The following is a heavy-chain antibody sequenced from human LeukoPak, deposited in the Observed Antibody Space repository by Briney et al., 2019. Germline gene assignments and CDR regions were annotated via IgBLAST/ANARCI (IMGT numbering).Heavy chain of an antibody. CDR2: IKEDGSAK. CDR1: GFTFSSYW. Sequence: GGCLRLSCAASGFTFSSYWMSWVRQAPGKGLEWVANIKEDGSAKYYVDSMKSRFTISRDNAKNSLYLQINSLRAEDTAVYYCARDSPGYGGYSYWGQRTLVTVSS. J-gene: IGHJ4*02. D-gene: IGHD5-12*01. CDR3: ARDSPGYGGYSY. V-gene: IGHV3-7*04.